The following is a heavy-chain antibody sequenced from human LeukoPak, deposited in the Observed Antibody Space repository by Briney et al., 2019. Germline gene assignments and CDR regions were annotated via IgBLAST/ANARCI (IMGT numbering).Heavy chain of an antibody. CDR1: GFTFNSYS. D-gene: IGHD5-12*01. V-gene: IGHV3-21*01. CDR2: ISSTTSYI. CDR3: ARGVATDF. Sequence: GGSLRLSCAASGFTFNSYSMNWVRQAPGKGLEWVSSISSTTSYIYYADSVKGRFTISRDNAKNSLYLQMNSLRAEDTAVYYCARGVATDFWGQGTLVTVSS. J-gene: IGHJ4*02.